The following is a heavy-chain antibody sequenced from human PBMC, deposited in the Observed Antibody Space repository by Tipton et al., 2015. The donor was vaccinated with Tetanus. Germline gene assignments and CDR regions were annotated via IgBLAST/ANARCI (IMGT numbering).Heavy chain of an antibody. D-gene: IGHD2-21*01. CDR3: ASGGYLCYCAY. CDR2: INPSGGST. Sequence: QLVQSGSEVKKPGASVKVSCKASGYTFTSYYMHWVRQAPGQGLEWMGIINPSGGSTSYAQKFPGRVTMTRDTSTSTVYMELSSLGSEDTGVYFCASGGYLCYCAYWGQGPLFSVSS. V-gene: IGHV1-46*03. CDR1: GYTFTSYY. J-gene: IGHJ4*02.